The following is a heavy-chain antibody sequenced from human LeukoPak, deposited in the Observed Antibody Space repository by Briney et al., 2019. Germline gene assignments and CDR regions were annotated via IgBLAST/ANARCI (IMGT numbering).Heavy chain of an antibody. Sequence: GGSLRLSCAASGFTFSDYYMSWIRRAPGKGLEWVSYISSSGSTIYYADSVKGRFTISRDNAKNSLYLQMNSLRAEDTAVYYCASYYDSSGYYIGDYWGQGTLVTVSS. D-gene: IGHD3-22*01. J-gene: IGHJ4*02. CDR2: ISSSGSTI. CDR3: ASYYDSSGYYIGDY. V-gene: IGHV3-11*01. CDR1: GFTFSDYY.